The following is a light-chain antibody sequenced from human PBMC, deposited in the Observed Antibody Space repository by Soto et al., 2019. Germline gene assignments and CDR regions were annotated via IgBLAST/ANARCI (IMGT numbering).Light chain of an antibody. V-gene: IGKV3-20*01. CDR2: DAS. CDR3: QQYGSSPRT. Sequence: EIGLTQSPATLSMSPWERATLSCRASQNVRTYLAWYQQKPGQAPRLLIYDASNRATGVPDRFSGSGSGTDFTLNISRLGTEDFAVYYCQQYGSSPRTFGPGTKVDN. J-gene: IGKJ3*01. CDR1: QNVRTY.